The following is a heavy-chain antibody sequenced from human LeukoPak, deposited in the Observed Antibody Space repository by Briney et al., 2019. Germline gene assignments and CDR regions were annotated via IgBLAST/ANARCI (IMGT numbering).Heavy chain of an antibody. V-gene: IGHV3-23*01. CDR1: GFTFNKYD. D-gene: IGHD6-19*01. J-gene: IGHJ4*02. CDR2: ITGRSDKT. Sequence: GGSLRLSCAASGFTFNKYDMTWARQAPGKGLEWVSPITGRSDKTYYTDSVKGRFVTSRDNSKDTLYLQMNSLGAEDTALYYCAKDGWLDDLGQGALVTVSS. CDR3: AKDGWLDD.